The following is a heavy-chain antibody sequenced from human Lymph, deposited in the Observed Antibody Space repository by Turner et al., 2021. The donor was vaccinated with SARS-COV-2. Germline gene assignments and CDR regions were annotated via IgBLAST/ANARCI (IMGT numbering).Heavy chain of an antibody. D-gene: IGHD2-15*01. Sequence: QVQLQESGPGLVKPSGSLSLTCAVSGGSISSSNWWSWIRQPPGKGLKWIGEIHHSGNTNYNPSLESRVTISVDKSKNQFSLKLSSVTAAHTALYYCATKYCSGGSCSYFDYWGQGTLVTVSS. CDR2: IHHSGNT. V-gene: IGHV4-4*02. J-gene: IGHJ4*02. CDR3: ATKYCSGGSCSYFDY. CDR1: GGSISSSNW.